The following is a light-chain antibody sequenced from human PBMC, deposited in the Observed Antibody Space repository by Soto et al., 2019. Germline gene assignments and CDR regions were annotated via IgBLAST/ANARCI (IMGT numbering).Light chain of an antibody. V-gene: IGLV2-23*01. CDR3: SSYAANDNVV. J-gene: IGLJ2*01. Sequence: QSALTQPASVSGSPGQSITISCTGTSSDVGSYDLVSWYQQHPGKAPKLMIYEGSERPSGVSDRFSGSKSGNTASLTISGLQAEDEADYYCSSYAANDNVVFGGGTQLTVL. CDR2: EGS. CDR1: SSDVGSYDL.